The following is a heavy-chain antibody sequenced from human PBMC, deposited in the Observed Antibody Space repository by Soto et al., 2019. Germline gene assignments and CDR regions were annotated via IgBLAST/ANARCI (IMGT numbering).Heavy chain of an antibody. D-gene: IGHD6-13*01. V-gene: IGHV4-39*01. CDR2: IYYSGST. Sequence: PSETLSLTCTVSGGSISSSSYYWGWIRQPPGKGLEWIGSIYYSGSTYYNPSLKSRVTISVDTSKNQFSLKLSSVTAADTAVYYCASIRYSSSWYGEGRIGDYWGQGTLVTVSS. CDR1: GGSISSSSYY. J-gene: IGHJ4*02. CDR3: ASIRYSSSWYGEGRIGDY.